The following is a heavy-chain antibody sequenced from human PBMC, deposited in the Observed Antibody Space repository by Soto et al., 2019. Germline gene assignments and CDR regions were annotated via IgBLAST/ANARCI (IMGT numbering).Heavy chain of an antibody. V-gene: IGHV3-23*01. J-gene: IGHJ3*01. Sequence: EVQLLESGGGLTQPGGSLRLSCAASGITLSNYAMSWVRQAPGKGLEWVLAISGDGDGTYYADSVQGRFTISRDNSKNTLSLQMNSLSTEDTAVYFCATLPCIVVNDLCYNVFDLWGQGTMVPVSS. CDR3: ATLPCIVVNDLCYNVFDL. D-gene: IGHD2-8*01. CDR1: GITLSNYA. CDR2: ISGDGDGT.